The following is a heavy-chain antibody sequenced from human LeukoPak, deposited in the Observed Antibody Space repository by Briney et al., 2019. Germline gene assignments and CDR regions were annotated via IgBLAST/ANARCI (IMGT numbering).Heavy chain of an antibody. CDR2: IRYDGSHK. D-gene: IGHD3-10*01. J-gene: IGHJ4*02. CDR1: GFTFSSYG. CDR3: AKDRRPNNYHASGTHY. Sequence: PGGSLRLSCAASGFTFSSYGMHWVRQAPCKGLEWVAFIRYDGSHKYYADSVKGRFTISRDNSKNTLYLQMNSLRAEDTAVYYCAKDRRPNNYHASGTHYWGQGTLVTVSS. V-gene: IGHV3-30*02.